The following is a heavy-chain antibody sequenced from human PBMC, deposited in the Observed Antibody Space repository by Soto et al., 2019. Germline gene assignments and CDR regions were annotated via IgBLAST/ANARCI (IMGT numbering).Heavy chain of an antibody. CDR3: ARGFLTGYYYYYMDV. V-gene: IGHV4-34*01. CDR2: INHSGST. J-gene: IGHJ6*03. D-gene: IGHD3-9*01. CDR1: GGSFSGYY. Sequence: SETLSLTCAVYGGSFSGYYWSWIRQPPGKGLEWIGEINHSGSTNYNPSLKSRVTISVDTYKNQFSLKLSSVTAADTAVYYCARGFLTGYYYYYMDVWGKGTTVTVSS.